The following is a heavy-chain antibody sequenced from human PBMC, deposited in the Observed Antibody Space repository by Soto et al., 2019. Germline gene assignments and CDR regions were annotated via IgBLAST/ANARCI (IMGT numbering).Heavy chain of an antibody. CDR2: ISRTGSTI. V-gene: IGHV3-11*01. CDR3: VRTPTTTTNHLWFDP. CDR1: GFTFSDYY. J-gene: IGHJ5*02. Sequence: PGGSLRLSCEASGFTFSDYYMSWTRQAPGKGLEWVSYISRTGSTINYADSVKGRFTISRDNAKNSLYLQMNSLRVEDTAVYYCVRTPTTTTNHLWFDPWGQGTLVTVSS. D-gene: IGHD5-12*01.